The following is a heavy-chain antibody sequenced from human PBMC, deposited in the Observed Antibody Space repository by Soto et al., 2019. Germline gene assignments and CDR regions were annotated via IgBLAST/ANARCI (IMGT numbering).Heavy chain of an antibody. CDR3: TTDIWPSRQSDY. J-gene: IGHJ4*02. CDR2: ISAYNGNT. CDR1: GYTFTSYG. V-gene: IGHV1-18*01. D-gene: IGHD3-16*01. Sequence: ASVKVSCKASGYTFTSYGISWVRQAPGQGLEWMGWISAYNGNTNYAQKLQGRVTMTTDTSTSTAYMELRSLRSDDTAVYYCTTDIWPSRQSDYWGQGTLVTVSS.